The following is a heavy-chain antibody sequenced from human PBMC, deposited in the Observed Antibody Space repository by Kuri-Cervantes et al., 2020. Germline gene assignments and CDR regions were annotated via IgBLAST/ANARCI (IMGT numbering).Heavy chain of an antibody. D-gene: IGHD3-22*01. V-gene: IGHV1-18*01. J-gene: IGHJ4*02. CDR3: ARDKDWSYYDSSGYYCDY. CDR2: ISAYNGNT. CDR1: GYTFTSYG. Sequence: ASVKVSCKASGYTFTSYGISWVRQAPGQGLEWMGWISAYNGNTNYAQKLQGRVTMTTDTSTSTAYMELRSLRSDDTAVYYCARDKDWSYYDSSGYYCDYWGQGTLVTVSS.